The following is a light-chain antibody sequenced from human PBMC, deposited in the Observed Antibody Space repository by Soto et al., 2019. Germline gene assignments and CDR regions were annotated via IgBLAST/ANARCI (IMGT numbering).Light chain of an antibody. J-gene: IGKJ1*01. CDR2: AAS. CDR1: QSISSY. V-gene: IGKV1-39*01. Sequence: DLKMTKSPSSLSTSVGDRVTITCRASQSISSYLNWYQQKPGKAPKLLIYAASSLQSGVPSRFSGSGSGTDFTLTISSLQPEDFATYYCQQSYSTPPWTFGQGTKVDIK. CDR3: QQSYSTPPWT.